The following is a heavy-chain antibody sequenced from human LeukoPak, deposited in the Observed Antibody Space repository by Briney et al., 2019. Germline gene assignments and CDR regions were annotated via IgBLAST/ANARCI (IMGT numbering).Heavy chain of an antibody. CDR2: INPNSGGT. J-gene: IGHJ6*02. V-gene: IGHV1-2*02. CDR1: GYTFTGYY. Sequence: GASVKVSCKASGYTFTGYYMHWVRQAPGQGLEWMGWINPNSGGTNYAQKFQGRVTMTRDTSISTAYMELSRLRSEDTAVYYCARDIVVVPAAILDYYYGMDVWGQGTTVTVSS. CDR3: ARDIVVVPAAILDYYYGMDV. D-gene: IGHD2-2*02.